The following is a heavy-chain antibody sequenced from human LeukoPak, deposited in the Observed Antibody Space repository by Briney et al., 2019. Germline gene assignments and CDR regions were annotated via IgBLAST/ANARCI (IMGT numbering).Heavy chain of an antibody. V-gene: IGHV3-30*02. CDR1: GFTFSSYG. Sequence: GGSLRLSCAASGFTFSSYGMHWVRQAPGKGLEWVAFIRYDGSNKYYADSVKGRFTISRENAKNSLYLQMSSLRAGDTAMYYCARGSPLVRGVISPLDSWGQGTLVTVSS. D-gene: IGHD3-10*01. J-gene: IGHJ4*02. CDR2: IRYDGSNK. CDR3: ARGSPLVRGVISPLDS.